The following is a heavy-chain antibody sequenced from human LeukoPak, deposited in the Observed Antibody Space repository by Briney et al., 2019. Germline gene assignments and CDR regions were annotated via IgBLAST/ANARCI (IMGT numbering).Heavy chain of an antibody. CDR1: GGSISSSSYY. CDR3: ARDLRNYDILTGYSGYGFAFDI. V-gene: IGHV4-61*01. D-gene: IGHD3-9*01. CDR2: IYYSGGT. J-gene: IGHJ3*02. Sequence: SETLSLTCIVSGGSISSSSYYWGWIRQPPGTGLEWIGYIYYSGGTNYNPSLKSRVTISVDTSKNQFSLKLSSVTAADTAVYYCARDLRNYDILTGYSGYGFAFDIWGQGTMVTVSS.